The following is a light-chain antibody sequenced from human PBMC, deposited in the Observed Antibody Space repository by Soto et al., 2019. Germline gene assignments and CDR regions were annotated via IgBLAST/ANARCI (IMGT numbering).Light chain of an antibody. V-gene: IGLV1-44*01. CDR3: AAWDDSLNVV. CDR2: SNK. CDR1: SSNIGSNT. J-gene: IGLJ2*01. Sequence: QSVLTQPPSASGTPVQRVTISCSGSSSNIGSNTVNWYQQLPGTAPKLLIYSNKQRPSGVPDRFSGSKSGTSASLAISGLQSEDEADYYCAAWDDSLNVVFGGGTKLTVL.